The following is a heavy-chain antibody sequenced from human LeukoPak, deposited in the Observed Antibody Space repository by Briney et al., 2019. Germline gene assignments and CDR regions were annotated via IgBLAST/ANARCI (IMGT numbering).Heavy chain of an antibody. V-gene: IGHV4-34*01. J-gene: IGHJ4*02. Sequence: PSETLSLTCVVYGGSFSGYCWSWIRQPPGEGLEWIGEIHPSGSTEYSPSLNSRVAISVDTSQNQFSLTLTSVTAADTAIYYCARGQDSRKTGYWGQGTLVAASS. CDR3: ARGQDSRKTGY. D-gene: IGHD2-15*01. CDR2: IHPSGST. CDR1: GGSFSGYC.